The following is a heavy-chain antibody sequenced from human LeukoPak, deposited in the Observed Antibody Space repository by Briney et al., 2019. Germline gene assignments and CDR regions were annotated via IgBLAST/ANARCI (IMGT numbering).Heavy chain of an antibody. D-gene: IGHD3-22*01. Sequence: GRSLRLSCAASGFTLSSYAMHSVRQAPGEGPELVSAISVDGSHTYYADSVKGRFTISRDNSKNTLYLQMNSLRAEDTAVYYCAKSYDTSGRRAFDIWGQGTMVTVSS. CDR3: AKSYDTSGRRAFDI. J-gene: IGHJ3*02. CDR1: GFTLSSYA. V-gene: IGHV3-23*01. CDR2: ISVDGSHT.